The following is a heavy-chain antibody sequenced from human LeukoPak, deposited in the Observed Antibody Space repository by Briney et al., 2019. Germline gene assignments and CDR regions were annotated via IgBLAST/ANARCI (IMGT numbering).Heavy chain of an antibody. J-gene: IGHJ4*02. CDR3: ARSSYYGSGTYFFDY. V-gene: IGHV4-61*01. D-gene: IGHD3-10*01. CDR2: IYYSGST. Sequence: PSETLSLTCTVSGGSVSSSSYYWNWIQQPPGKGLEWIGIIYYSGSTNYNPSLKSRLTISVDTSKNQFSLNLSSVTAADTAVYFCARSSYYGSGTYFFDYWGQGTLVTVSS. CDR1: GGSVSSSSYY.